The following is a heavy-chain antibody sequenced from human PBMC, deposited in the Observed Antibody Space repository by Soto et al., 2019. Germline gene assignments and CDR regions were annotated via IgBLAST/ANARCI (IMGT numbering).Heavy chain of an antibody. J-gene: IGHJ4*02. D-gene: IGHD3-9*01. CDR1: GFMFSSYG. Sequence: GGSLRLSCAAAGFMFSSYGMSWVRQAPGKGLQWVATIHPSGGSTHYAESVRGRFTISRDNSRDTLYLQMNSLRAEDTAVYYCAKDPSTGPPDCWGQGALVTVSS. CDR3: AKDPSTGPPDC. CDR2: IHPSGGST. V-gene: IGHV3-23*01.